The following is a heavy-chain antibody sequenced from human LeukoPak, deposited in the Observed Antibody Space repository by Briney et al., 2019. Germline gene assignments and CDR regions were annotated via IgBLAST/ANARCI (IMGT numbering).Heavy chain of an antibody. Sequence: ASVKVSCTASGCTFSSYAISWVRQAPGQGLEWMGGINPIFGTANYAHKFQGRVTITADESTSTAYMEMNSLRAEDTAVYYCARALCYCTSHSCLWSPCWFDLGGRGNLVTVTS. CDR1: GCTFSSYA. D-gene: IGHD2-2*01. CDR3: ARALCYCTSHSCLWSPCWFDL. CDR2: INPIFGTA. V-gene: IGHV1-69*13. J-gene: IGHJ5*02.